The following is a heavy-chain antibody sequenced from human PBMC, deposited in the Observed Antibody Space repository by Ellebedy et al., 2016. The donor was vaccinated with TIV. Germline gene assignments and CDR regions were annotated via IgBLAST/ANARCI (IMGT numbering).Heavy chain of an antibody. CDR1: GFTFSAYW. Sequence: PGGSLRLSCAASGFTFSAYWMSWVRQAPGKGLEWVANIKEDGSEKYYVDSVKGRFTISRDNAKSSLYLQMSSLRAEDTAVYYCTRGNPMGAYWGQGTLVTVSS. CDR2: IKEDGSEK. J-gene: IGHJ4*02. D-gene: IGHD1-14*01. V-gene: IGHV3-7*01. CDR3: TRGNPMGAY.